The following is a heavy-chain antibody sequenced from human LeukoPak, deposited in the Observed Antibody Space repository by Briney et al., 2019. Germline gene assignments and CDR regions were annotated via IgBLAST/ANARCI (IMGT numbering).Heavy chain of an antibody. D-gene: IGHD2/OR15-2a*01. CDR2: ISSSSNYI. CDR1: GFTFISYS. CDR3: ARYYYGPDY. Sequence: GGFLRLSCAASGFTFISYSMNWVRQAPEKGLEWVSSISSSSNYIYYADSVKGRFTISRDNAKNSLYLQMNSLRVEDTAVYYCARYYYGPDYRGQGTLVTVPS. V-gene: IGHV3-21*04. J-gene: IGHJ4*02.